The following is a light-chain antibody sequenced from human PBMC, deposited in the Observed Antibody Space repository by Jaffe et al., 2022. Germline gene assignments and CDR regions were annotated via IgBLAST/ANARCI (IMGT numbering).Light chain of an antibody. V-gene: IGLV1-40*01. CDR3: QSYDSSLSGVV. CDR2: GNN. J-gene: IGLJ2*01. CDR1: TSNIGADSD. Sequence: QSVLTQPPSVSGAPGQRVTISCTGSTSNIGADSDVHWYQQLPGTAPKLLIYGNNNRPSGIPDRFSGSKSGTSASLAITGLQGDDEADYYCQSYDSSLSGVVFGGGTKLTVL.